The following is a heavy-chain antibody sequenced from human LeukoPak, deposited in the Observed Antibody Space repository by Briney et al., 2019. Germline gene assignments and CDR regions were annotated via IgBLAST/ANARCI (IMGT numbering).Heavy chain of an antibody. V-gene: IGHV3-48*02. CDR3: ARFSAPTGLWSGYYSALLALDY. J-gene: IGHJ4*02. CDR2: ISSSSSTI. D-gene: IGHD3-3*01. CDR1: RFPFSRYS. Sequence: GGSLRLSCAASRFPFSRYSMNWVRQAPGKGLEWVSYISSSSSTIYYADSVRGRFTISRDNAKNSLYLQMDSLRDEDTAVYYCARFSAPTGLWSGYYSALLALDYWGQGTLVTVSS.